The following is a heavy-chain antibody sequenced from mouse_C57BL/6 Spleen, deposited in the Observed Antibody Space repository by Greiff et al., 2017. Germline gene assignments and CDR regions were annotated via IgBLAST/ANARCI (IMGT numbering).Heavy chain of an antibody. Sequence: EVQLQQSGAELVKPGASVKLSCTASGFNIKDYYMHWVKQRTEQGLEWIGRIDPEDGDTKYAPKFQGKATITADTSSNTAYLQLSSLTSEDTAVYCCARSDDNYSYFDYWGQGTTLTVSS. D-gene: IGHD2-1*01. J-gene: IGHJ2*01. CDR1: GFNIKDYY. V-gene: IGHV14-2*01. CDR2: IDPEDGDT. CDR3: ARSDDNYSYFDY.